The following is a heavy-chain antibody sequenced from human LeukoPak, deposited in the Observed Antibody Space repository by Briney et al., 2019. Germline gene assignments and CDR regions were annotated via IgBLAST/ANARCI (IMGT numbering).Heavy chain of an antibody. CDR3: ASIPVRSSSGYYYYYMYV. Sequence: SETLSLTCTVPGGSISTYYWSWIRQPPGKGLEWIGYIYYSGSTNYNPSLKSRATISVDTSKNQFSLKLSSVTAADTAVYYCASIPVRSSSGYYYYYMYVWGKGTTVTVSS. CDR2: IYYSGST. D-gene: IGHD6-6*01. CDR1: GGSISTYY. J-gene: IGHJ6*03. V-gene: IGHV4-59*01.